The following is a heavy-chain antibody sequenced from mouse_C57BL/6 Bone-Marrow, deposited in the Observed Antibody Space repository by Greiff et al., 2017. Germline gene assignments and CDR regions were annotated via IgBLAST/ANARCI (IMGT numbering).Heavy chain of an antibody. Sequence: QVQLQQPGAELVKPGASVKLSCKASGYTFTSYWMQWVKQRPGQGLEWIGEIDPSASSPNYNQKVKGKATLSVDKSSSTAYLQLTSLTSEDSAVYYCARSGFITTVVPYFDYWGQGTTLTVSS. CDR3: ARSGFITTVVPYFDY. CDR1: GYTFTSYW. V-gene: IGHV1-50*01. J-gene: IGHJ2*01. CDR2: IDPSASSP. D-gene: IGHD1-1*01.